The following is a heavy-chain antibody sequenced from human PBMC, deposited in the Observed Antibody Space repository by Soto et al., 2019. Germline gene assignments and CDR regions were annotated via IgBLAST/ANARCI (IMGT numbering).Heavy chain of an antibody. CDR3: VRDLSPNNFASGSYTF. CDR1: GVAFSDYY. V-gene: IGHV3-11*06. D-gene: IGHD3-10*01. Sequence: QVQLVESGGGWVQPVGSLRLSCAASGVAFSDYYMTWFRQAPVKGLDWVAYISSSGTYTHFADSVKGLFTISRDNAKISLYLQMNSLRPEDTALYYCVRDLSPNNFASGSYTFWGQGMLVPVSS. J-gene: IGHJ4*02. CDR2: ISSSGTYT.